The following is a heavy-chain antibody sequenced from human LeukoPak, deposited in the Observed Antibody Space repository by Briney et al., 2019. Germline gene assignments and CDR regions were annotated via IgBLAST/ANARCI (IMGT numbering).Heavy chain of an antibody. CDR2: IYTSGST. Sequence: SETLSLTCSVSGGYISSYYWSWIRQPAGKGLEWIGRIYTSGSTNYNPSLKSRVTVSVDTSKNQFSLKLSSVTAADTAVYYCAKMEGEQQVFRKMGYYYYYMDVWGKGTTVTISS. CDR1: GGYISSYY. J-gene: IGHJ6*03. D-gene: IGHD6-13*01. CDR3: AKMEGEQQVFRKMGYYYYYMDV. V-gene: IGHV4-4*07.